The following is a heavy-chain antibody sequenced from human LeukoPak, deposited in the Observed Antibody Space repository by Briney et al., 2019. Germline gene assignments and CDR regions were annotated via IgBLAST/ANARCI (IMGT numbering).Heavy chain of an antibody. Sequence: SETLSLTCTVSGYSISSGYYWGWIRQPPGKGLEWIGSIYHSGSTYYNPSLKSRVTISVDTSKNQFSLKLSSVTAADTAVYYCARGRAPSSSWYYWGQGTLVTVSS. CDR3: ARGRAPSSSWYY. J-gene: IGHJ4*02. V-gene: IGHV4-38-2*02. D-gene: IGHD6-13*01. CDR1: GYSISSGYY. CDR2: IYHSGST.